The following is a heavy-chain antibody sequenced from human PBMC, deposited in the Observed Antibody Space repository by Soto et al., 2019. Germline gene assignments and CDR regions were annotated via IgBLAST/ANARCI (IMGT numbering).Heavy chain of an antibody. J-gene: IGHJ6*02. V-gene: IGHV4-59*01. Sequence: QVQLQESGPGVVKPSENLSLTCDVSGASISSYYWSWIRQPPGKGLEWIGYIYYSGNTNYNPSLKSRVTMSVDTSKNQFSLNLTSVTAADTAVYFCARASYGSGNYYAPYYVYAMDVWGQGTTVTVSS. CDR3: ARASYGSGNYYAPYYVYAMDV. CDR2: IYYSGNT. CDR1: GASISSYY. D-gene: IGHD3-10*01.